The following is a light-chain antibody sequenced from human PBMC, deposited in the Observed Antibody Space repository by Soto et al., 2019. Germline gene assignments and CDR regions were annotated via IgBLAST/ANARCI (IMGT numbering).Light chain of an antibody. V-gene: IGLV2-14*01. J-gene: IGLJ1*01. Sequence: SVLTQPASVSGSPGQSITISCTGTSSDVGSHNYVSWYQQHPGKAPKLIIFEVNSRPSGVPDRFSGSKSGNTASLTISGLQAEDEADYYCCSYAGRSTSPYVFGTGTKVTVL. CDR1: SSDVGSHNY. CDR3: CSYAGRSTSPYV. CDR2: EVN.